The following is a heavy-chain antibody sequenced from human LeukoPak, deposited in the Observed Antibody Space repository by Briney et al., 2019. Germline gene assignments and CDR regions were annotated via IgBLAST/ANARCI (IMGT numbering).Heavy chain of an antibody. D-gene: IGHD6-19*01. CDR3: ARGRTLSIAVAGTFDY. Sequence: GASVKVSCKASGYTFTGYYMHWVRQAPGQGLEWMGWINPNSGGTNCAQKFQGRVTMTRDTSISTAYMELSRLRSDDTAVYYCARGRTLSIAVAGTFDYWGQGTLVTVSS. V-gene: IGHV1-2*02. CDR2: INPNSGGT. CDR1: GYTFTGYY. J-gene: IGHJ4*02.